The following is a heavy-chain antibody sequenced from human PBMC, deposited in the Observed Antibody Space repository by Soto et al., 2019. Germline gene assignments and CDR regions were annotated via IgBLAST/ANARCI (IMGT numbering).Heavy chain of an antibody. D-gene: IGHD6-19*01. CDR3: ASLPPPGIAVAGLGY. CDR1: GGTFSSYT. CDR2: IIPILGIA. Sequence: QVQLVQSGAEVKKPGSSVKVSCKASGGTFSSYTISWVRQAPGQGLEWMGRIIPILGIANYAQKFQGRVTTTADKATSTAYMELSSLRSEDTAVYYCASLPPPGIAVAGLGYWGQGTLVTVSS. V-gene: IGHV1-69*02. J-gene: IGHJ4*02.